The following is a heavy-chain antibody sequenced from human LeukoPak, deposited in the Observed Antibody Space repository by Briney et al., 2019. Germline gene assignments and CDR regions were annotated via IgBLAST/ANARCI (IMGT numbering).Heavy chain of an antibody. D-gene: IGHD6-19*01. CDR2: ISSSSSYI. V-gene: IGHV3-21*01. CDR1: GFTFSSYS. CDR3: ARPYSSGLDAFDI. Sequence: GGSLRLYCAASGFTFSSYSMNWVRQAPGKGLEWVSSISSSSSYIYYADSVKGRFTISRDNAKNSLYLQMNSLRAEDTAVYYCARPYSSGLDAFDIWGQGTMVTVSS. J-gene: IGHJ3*02.